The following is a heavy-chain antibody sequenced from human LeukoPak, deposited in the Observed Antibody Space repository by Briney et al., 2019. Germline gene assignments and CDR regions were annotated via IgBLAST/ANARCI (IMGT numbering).Heavy chain of an antibody. J-gene: IGHJ6*02. V-gene: IGHV3-21*01. D-gene: IGHD5-24*01. CDR1: GFTFSSYS. CDR2: ISSSSSYI. Sequence: GGSLRLSCAASGFTFSSYSMNWVRQAPGKGLEWVSSISSSSSYIYYADSVKGRFTISRDNAKNSLYLQMNSLRAEDTAVHYCAKDDRDGYNKPYYYYYGMDVWGQGTTVTVSS. CDR3: AKDDRDGYNKPYYYYYGMDV.